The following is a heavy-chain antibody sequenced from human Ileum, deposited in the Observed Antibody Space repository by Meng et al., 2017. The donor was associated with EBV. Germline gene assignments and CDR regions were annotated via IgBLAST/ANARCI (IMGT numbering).Heavy chain of an antibody. D-gene: IGHD6-13*01. CDR2: ISGGAGST. CDR1: GFTFSPYA. Sequence: EVQLVESGGGLAQPGXXXXLSCAASGFTFSPYAMSWVRQAPGKGLEWVSAISGGAGSTYDADSVKGRFTISRDNSKNTLYLQMNSLRAEDTAVYYCAKSGGIAASADYWGQGTLVTVSS. J-gene: IGHJ4*02. V-gene: IGHV3-23*04. CDR3: AKSGGIAASADY.